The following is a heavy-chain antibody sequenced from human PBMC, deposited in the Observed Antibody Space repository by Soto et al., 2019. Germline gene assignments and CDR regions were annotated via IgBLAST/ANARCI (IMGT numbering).Heavy chain of an antibody. Sequence: GGSLRLSCAASGFTFSSYSMNWVRQAPGKGLEWVSSISSSSSYIYYADSVKGRFTISRDNAKNSLFLQMNSLRAEDMAVYYCARDNSTYYDYVWGSYRSLDYWGQGTLVTVSS. J-gene: IGHJ4*02. V-gene: IGHV3-21*01. D-gene: IGHD3-16*02. CDR1: GFTFSSYS. CDR2: ISSSSSYI. CDR3: ARDNSTYYDYVWGSYRSLDY.